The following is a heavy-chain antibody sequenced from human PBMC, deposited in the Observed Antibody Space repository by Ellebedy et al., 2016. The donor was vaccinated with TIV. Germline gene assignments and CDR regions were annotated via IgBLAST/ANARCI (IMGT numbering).Heavy chain of an antibody. CDR1: GFTFSDYY. CDR3: ARGNPWLDP. Sequence: GESLKISCAASGFTFSDYYMSWIRQAPGKGLEWVSYISVRGTTIFYADSVKGRFTISRDNAKNSLFLQMNSLRAEDTAVYYCARGNPWLDPWGQGTLVTVSA. J-gene: IGHJ5*02. CDR2: ISVRGTTI. V-gene: IGHV3-11*01. D-gene: IGHD4-23*01.